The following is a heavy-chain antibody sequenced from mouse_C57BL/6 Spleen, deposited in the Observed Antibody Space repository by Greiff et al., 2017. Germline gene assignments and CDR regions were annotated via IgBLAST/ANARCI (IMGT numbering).Heavy chain of an antibody. D-gene: IGHD1-1*01. J-gene: IGHJ3*01. V-gene: IGHV14-2*01. CDR2: IAPEDGET. Sequence: VQLQQSGAELVKPGASVKLSCTASGFNIKDYYMHWVQQRTEQGLEWIGRIAPEDGETKYAPKLQGKATITADTSSNTAYLQLSSLTSEDTAVYYCARYPYYGSRGGFAYWGQGTLVTVSA. CDR3: ARYPYYGSRGGFAY. CDR1: GFNIKDYY.